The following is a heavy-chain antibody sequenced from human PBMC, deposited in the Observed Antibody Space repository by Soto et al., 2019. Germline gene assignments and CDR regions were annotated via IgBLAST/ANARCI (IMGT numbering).Heavy chain of an antibody. CDR2: IIPIFGTA. V-gene: IGHV1-69*13. J-gene: IGHJ4*02. CDR1: GGTFSSYA. Sequence: SVKVSCKASGGTFSSYAISWVRQAPGQGLEWMGGIIPIFGTANYAQKFQGRVTITADESTSTAYMELSSLRSEDTAVYYCPRDRFQDNWIDVYFDYWGEGTLVTVSS. D-gene: IGHD1-20*01. CDR3: PRDRFQDNWIDVYFDY.